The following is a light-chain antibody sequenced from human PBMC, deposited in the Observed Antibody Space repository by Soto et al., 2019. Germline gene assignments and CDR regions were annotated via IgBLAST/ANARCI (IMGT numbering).Light chain of an antibody. CDR3: QQRSNWPPIT. J-gene: IGKJ5*01. V-gene: IGKV3-11*01. Sequence: EIVLTQSPATLSLSPGERATLSCRASQSVSSYLAWYQQKPGQAPRILIYDASNRATGIPARFSGSGSGTDFTLTISSPEPEDFAVYYCQQRSNWPPITFGQGTRLEIK. CDR1: QSVSSY. CDR2: DAS.